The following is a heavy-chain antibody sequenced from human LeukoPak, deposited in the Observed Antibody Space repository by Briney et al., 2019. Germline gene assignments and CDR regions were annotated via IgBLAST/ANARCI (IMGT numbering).Heavy chain of an antibody. CDR2: IYYSGST. J-gene: IGHJ4*02. V-gene: IGHV4-39*07. D-gene: IGHD3-16*01. Sequence: SETLSLTCTVSGGSISSSSYYWGWIRQPPGKGLEWIGSIYYSGSTYYNPSLKSRVTISVDTSKNQFSLKLSSVTAADTAVYYCARYRPGGSGSYDYWGQGTLVTVSS. CDR1: GGSISSSSYY. CDR3: ARYRPGGSGSYDY.